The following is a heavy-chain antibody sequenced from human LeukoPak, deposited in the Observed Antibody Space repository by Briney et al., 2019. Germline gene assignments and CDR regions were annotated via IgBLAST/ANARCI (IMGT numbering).Heavy chain of an antibody. CDR1: GFTYSDYG. Sequence: GGSLRLSCAASGFTYSDYGMHWVRQAPGRGLEWVAFILNDGTWEYYPDSVKGRLTISRDNSRKTLYLQMNSVRLEDTAIYYCVKGGSISHNWFDSWGQGTLVPVSS. CDR3: VKGGSISHNWFDS. D-gene: IGHD3-16*01. V-gene: IGHV3-30*02. J-gene: IGHJ5*01. CDR2: ILNDGTWE.